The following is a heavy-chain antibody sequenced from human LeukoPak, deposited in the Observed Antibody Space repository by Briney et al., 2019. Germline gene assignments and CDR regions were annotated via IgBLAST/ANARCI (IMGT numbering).Heavy chain of an antibody. CDR3: ARLAYRGPAVADFDY. V-gene: IGHV4-59*08. CDR2: IYYTGNT. D-gene: IGHD6-19*01. CDR1: GGSISNYY. Sequence: KTSETLSLTCTVSGGSISNYYWSWIRQPPGXXXEWIGYIYYTGNTNYNPSLESRVTISVDTSKNQFSLKLSSVTAADTAVYYCARLAYRGPAVADFDYWGQGTLVTVSS. J-gene: IGHJ4*02.